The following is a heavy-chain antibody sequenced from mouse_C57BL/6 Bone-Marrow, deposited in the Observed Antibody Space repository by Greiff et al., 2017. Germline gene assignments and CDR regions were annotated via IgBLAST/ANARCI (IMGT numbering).Heavy chain of an antibody. J-gene: IGHJ2*01. CDR2: FHPYNDDT. Sequence: VQVVESGAELVKPGASVKMSCKASGYTFTTYPIEWMKQNHGKSLEWIGNFHPYNDDTKYNEKFKGKATLTVEKSSSTVYLELSRLTSDDSAVYYCARGGNYGGYYFDYWGQGTTLTVSS. V-gene: IGHV1-47*01. CDR1: GYTFTTYP. D-gene: IGHD2-1*01. CDR3: ARGGNYGGYYFDY.